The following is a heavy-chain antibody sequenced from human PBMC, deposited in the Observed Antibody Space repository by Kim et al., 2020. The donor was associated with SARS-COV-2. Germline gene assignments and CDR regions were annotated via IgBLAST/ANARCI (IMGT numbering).Heavy chain of an antibody. J-gene: IGHJ6*02. CDR3: ARVGPYSSSWYGDFYYGMDV. CDR1: GFTFSSYG. V-gene: IGHV3-33*01. Sequence: GGSLRLSCAASGFTFSSYGMHWVRQAPGKGLEWVAVIWYDGSNKYYADSVKGRFTISRDNSKNTLYLQMNSLRAEDTAVYYCARVGPYSSSWYGDFYYGMDVWGQGTTVTLSS. CDR2: IWYDGSNK. D-gene: IGHD6-13*01.